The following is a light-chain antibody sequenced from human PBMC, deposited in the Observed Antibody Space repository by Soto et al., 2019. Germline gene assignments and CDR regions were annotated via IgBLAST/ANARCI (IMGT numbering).Light chain of an antibody. CDR2: LDD. Sequence: QSVLTQPPSASGTPGQRVIISCTGGSSNIGDNYVYWYQHLPGAAPKLLIYLDDQRPSGVPDRFSASRSGTSASLAITGLLSDDEAHDFCAAWDDSLRGPIFGGGTKLTVL. CDR3: AAWDDSLRGPI. CDR1: SSNIGDNY. V-gene: IGLV1-47*02. J-gene: IGLJ2*01.